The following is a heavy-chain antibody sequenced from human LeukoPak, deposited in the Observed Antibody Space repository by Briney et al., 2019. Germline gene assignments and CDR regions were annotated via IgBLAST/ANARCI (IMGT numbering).Heavy chain of an antibody. CDR1: GYTFTSYY. D-gene: IGHD3-22*01. J-gene: IGHJ6*02. V-gene: IGHV1-46*01. Sequence: ASVKVSCKASGYTFTSYYMHWVRQAPGQGLEWMGIINPSGGSTSYAQKFQGRVTMTRDTSTSTVYMELSSLRSEDTAEYYCAREWAGDSSGLSYYYYGMDVWGQGTTVTVSS. CDR2: INPSGGST. CDR3: AREWAGDSSGLSYYYYGMDV.